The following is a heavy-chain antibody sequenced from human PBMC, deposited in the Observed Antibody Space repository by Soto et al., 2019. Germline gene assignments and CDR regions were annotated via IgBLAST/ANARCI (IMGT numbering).Heavy chain of an antibody. CDR1: GGSFSGYY. Sequence: SETLSLTCAVYGGSFSGYYWSCIRQPPGKGLEWIGEINHSGSTNYNPSLKSRVTISVDTSKNQFSLKLSSVTAADTAVYYCARGKVGGATGDYFDYWGQGNLVTV. CDR2: INHSGST. D-gene: IGHD1-26*01. V-gene: IGHV4-34*01. CDR3: ARGKVGGATGDYFDY. J-gene: IGHJ4*02.